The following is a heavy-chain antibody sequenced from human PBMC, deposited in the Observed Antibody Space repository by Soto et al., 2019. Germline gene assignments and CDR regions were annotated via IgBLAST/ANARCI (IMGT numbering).Heavy chain of an antibody. CDR1: GLTFSDYD. J-gene: IGHJ4*02. Sequence: QVQLVESGGGVVQPGRSLRLSCVASGLTFSDYDMHWVRQAPGKGLEWVAVISHDGNNIYYADSLKGRFTISRDNSKNTLFLQMNSLSAEDTAVYYCAKDQHPYGYRGYSFDYWGQVTLVTVSS. D-gene: IGHD5-18*01. V-gene: IGHV3-30*18. CDR3: AKDQHPYGYRGYSFDY. CDR2: ISHDGNNI.